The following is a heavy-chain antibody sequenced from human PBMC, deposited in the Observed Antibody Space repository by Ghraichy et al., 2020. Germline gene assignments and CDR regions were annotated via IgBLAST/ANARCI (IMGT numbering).Heavy chain of an antibody. CDR2: ISSGSGII. J-gene: IGHJ3*02. D-gene: IGHD1-26*01. CDR1: GFTFSSYA. Sequence: GESLNISCATSGFTFSSYAMNWVRQAPGRGLEWVSYISSGSGIIYYADSVKGRFTISRDNDKNSLYLQMNSLRDEDTADYYCARGLSGIYNVFDIWGQGTMVSVSS. CDR3: ARGLSGIYNVFDI. V-gene: IGHV3-48*02.